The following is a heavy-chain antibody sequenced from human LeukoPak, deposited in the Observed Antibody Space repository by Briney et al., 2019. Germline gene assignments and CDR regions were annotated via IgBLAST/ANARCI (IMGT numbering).Heavy chain of an antibody. V-gene: IGHV3-30*02. Sequence: PGGSLRLSCAASGFTFSSYGMHWVRQAPGKGLEWVAFIRYDGSNKYYADSVKGRFTISRDNSKNTLYLQMNSLRAEDTAVYYCARADSMVRGVINYWGQGTLVTVSS. D-gene: IGHD3-10*01. CDR2: IRYDGSNK. J-gene: IGHJ4*02. CDR1: GFTFSSYG. CDR3: ARADSMVRGVINY.